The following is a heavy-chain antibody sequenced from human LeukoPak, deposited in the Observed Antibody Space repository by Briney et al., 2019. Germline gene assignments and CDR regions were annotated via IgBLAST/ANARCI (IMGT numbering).Heavy chain of an antibody. CDR3: VYPPWFGELLNRPPEYNWFDP. D-gene: IGHD3-10*01. Sequence: GGSLRLSCAASGFTFSTYWMTWVRQAPGKGLEWVANIKEDGSEKYYVGSVKGRFTISRDNAKNSLYLQMNSLRAEDTAVYYCVYPPWFGELLNRPPEYNWFDPWGQGTLVTVSS. J-gene: IGHJ5*02. CDR1: GFTFSTYW. CDR2: IKEDGSEK. V-gene: IGHV3-7*03.